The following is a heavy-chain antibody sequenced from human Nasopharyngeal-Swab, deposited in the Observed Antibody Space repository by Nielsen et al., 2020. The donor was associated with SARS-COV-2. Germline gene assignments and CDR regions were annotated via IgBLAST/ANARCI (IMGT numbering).Heavy chain of an antibody. CDR2: IIPLFEKT. CDR3: AREGEEDDGTGWTRGGYFDL. V-gene: IGHV1-69*13. J-gene: IGHJ4*02. Sequence: SVKVSCKAPGGTFGTYTISWVRHAPGQGLVWLGGIIPLFEKTDYAQRFQGRVTFTADESTTTAYMELSSLGSEDTAVYYCAREGEEDDGTGWTRGGYFDLWGQGTQVTVTS. CDR1: GGTFGTYT. D-gene: IGHD3/OR15-3a*01.